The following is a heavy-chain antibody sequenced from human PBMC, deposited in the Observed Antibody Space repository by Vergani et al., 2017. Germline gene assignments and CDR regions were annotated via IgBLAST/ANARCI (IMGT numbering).Heavy chain of an antibody. D-gene: IGHD3-22*01. J-gene: IGHJ4*02. CDR1: GFSFDDYA. CDR2: ISWNSGSI. V-gene: IGHV3-9*01. CDR3: AKADSSAYYPQGSGAPFDY. Sequence: EVQLVESGGGLVQPGRSLRLSCAASGFSFDDYAMHWVRQAPGKGLEWVSGISWNSGSIGYVDSVKGRFTISRDNAKNSLYLQMNSLRAEDTALYYCAKADSSAYYPQGSGAPFDYWGQGTLVTVSS.